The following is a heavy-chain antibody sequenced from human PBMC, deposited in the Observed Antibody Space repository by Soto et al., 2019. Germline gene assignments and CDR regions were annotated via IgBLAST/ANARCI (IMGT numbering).Heavy chain of an antibody. D-gene: IGHD6-19*01. CDR2: ISGSGGST. CDR3: AKAPYSSGWYFDY. J-gene: IGHJ4*02. CDR1: GFTFSSYA. V-gene: IGHV3-23*01. Sequence: GGSRRLSCAASGFTFSSYAMSWVRQAPGKGLEWVSAISGSGGSTYYADSVKGRFTISGDNSKNTLYLQMNSLRAEDTAVYYCAKAPYSSGWYFDYWGQGTLVTVSS.